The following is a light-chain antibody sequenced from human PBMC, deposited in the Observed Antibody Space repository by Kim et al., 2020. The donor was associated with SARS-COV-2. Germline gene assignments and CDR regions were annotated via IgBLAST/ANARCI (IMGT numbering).Light chain of an antibody. Sequence: DIQMTQSPSSVSASVGDRVTITCRASRTISNWLAWYQQKPGKAPKLLIYAASSLQRGVPSRFSGSGFGTDFTLTISSLQPEDFATYYCQQANSLPTFGQGTRLEIK. J-gene: IGKJ5*01. CDR1: RTISNW. V-gene: IGKV1-12*01. CDR2: AAS. CDR3: QQANSLPT.